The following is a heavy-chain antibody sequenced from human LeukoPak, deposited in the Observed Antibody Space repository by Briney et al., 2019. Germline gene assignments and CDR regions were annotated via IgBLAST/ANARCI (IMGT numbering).Heavy chain of an antibody. Sequence: SETLSLTCTVSGCSISSSSYYWGWIRQPPGKGLEWIGSIYYSGSTYYNPSLKSRVTISVDTSKNQFSLKLSSVTAADTAVYYCARHVPAIVVVTAILGYHDYWGQGTLVTVSS. CDR1: GCSISSSSYY. J-gene: IGHJ4*02. CDR3: ARHVPAIVVVTAILGYHDY. D-gene: IGHD2-21*02. V-gene: IGHV4-39*01. CDR2: IYYSGST.